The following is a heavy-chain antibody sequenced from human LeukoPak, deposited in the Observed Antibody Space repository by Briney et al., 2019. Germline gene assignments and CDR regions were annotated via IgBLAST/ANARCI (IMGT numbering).Heavy chain of an antibody. CDR3: AKPHYSGSGSYSREDY. V-gene: IGHV3-23*01. CDR1: GFTFSSYA. J-gene: IGHJ4*02. Sequence: GGSLRLSCAASGFTFSSYAMSWVRQVPGKGLEWVSAISGSGGSTYYADSVKGRFTISRDNSKNTLYLQMNSLRAEDTAVYYCAKPHYSGSGSYSREDYWGQGTLVTVSS. CDR2: ISGSGGST. D-gene: IGHD3-10*01.